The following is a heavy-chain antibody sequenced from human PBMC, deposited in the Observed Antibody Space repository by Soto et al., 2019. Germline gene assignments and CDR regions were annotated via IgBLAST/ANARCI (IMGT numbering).Heavy chain of an antibody. CDR3: ASQEGHIEPMIGEFDF. CDR1: GYTFTTYG. V-gene: IGHV1-18*01. D-gene: IGHD3-10*02. J-gene: IGHJ4*02. CDR2: ISAYNGNT. Sequence: QVQLVQSGPEVKKPGASVMLSCKASGYTFTTYGVRWVRQAPGLGLEWMGWISAYNGNTNYPQKFHGRVTMTTDASANTAYLELRSLRSDDTAVYYCASQEGHIEPMIGEFDFWGQGTLVTVSS.